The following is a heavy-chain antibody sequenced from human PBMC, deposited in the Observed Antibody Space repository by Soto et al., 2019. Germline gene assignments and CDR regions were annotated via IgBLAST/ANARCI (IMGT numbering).Heavy chain of an antibody. J-gene: IGHJ4*02. CDR3: AHRHDYGSGSVFFDY. Sequence: QITLKASGPALVKPTQTLTLTCTFSGCSFTSGVVGVGWIRQPPGKALEWLALIYWDDTKRYSPSLKRRLTISKDTSENEVILTMTTMAPADNASYFFAHRHDYGSGSVFFDYWGQGNLVTVTS. CDR1: GCSFTSGVVG. V-gene: IGHV2-5*02. D-gene: IGHD3-10*01. CDR2: IYWDDTK.